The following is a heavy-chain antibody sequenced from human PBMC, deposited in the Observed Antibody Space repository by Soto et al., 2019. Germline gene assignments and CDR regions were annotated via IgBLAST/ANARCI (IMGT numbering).Heavy chain of an antibody. CDR1: GGSISSSNW. Sequence: SETLSLTCAVSGGSISSSNWWSWVRQPPGKGLEWIGEIYHSGSTNYNPSLKSRVTISVDKSKNQFSLKLSSVTAADTAVYYCARVWTTVTNWFDPWGQGTSVTVSS. D-gene: IGHD4-17*01. J-gene: IGHJ5*02. CDR3: ARVWTTVTNWFDP. V-gene: IGHV4-4*02. CDR2: IYHSGST.